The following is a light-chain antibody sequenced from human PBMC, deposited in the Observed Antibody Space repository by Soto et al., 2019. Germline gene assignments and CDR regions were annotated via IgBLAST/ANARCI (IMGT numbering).Light chain of an antibody. CDR2: DAS. CDR1: QSVSGY. V-gene: IGKV3-11*01. J-gene: IGKJ1*01. CDR3: HQPLGRHT. Sequence: DIVLKHSPVTLSLYPGERATLPCRASQSVSGYLVWYQQKPGQAPRLLIYDASTRAAGIPARFIGSGSGTDFTLTISSLEPEDSPVYYCHQPLGRHTFGQGTKV.